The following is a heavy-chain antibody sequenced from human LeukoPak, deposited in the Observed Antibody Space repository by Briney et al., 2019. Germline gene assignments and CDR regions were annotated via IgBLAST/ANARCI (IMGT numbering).Heavy chain of an antibody. CDR1: GYTFTSYD. D-gene: IGHD4-23*01. CDR2: MNPNSGNT. Sequence: GASVKVSCKASGYTFTSYDINWVRQATGQRLEWMGWMNPNSGNTGYAQKFQGRVTMTRNTSISTAYMELSSLRSEDTAVYYCARAGRSMGVVSLDGYWGQGTLVTVSS. CDR3: ARAGRSMGVVSLDGY. J-gene: IGHJ4*02. V-gene: IGHV1-8*01.